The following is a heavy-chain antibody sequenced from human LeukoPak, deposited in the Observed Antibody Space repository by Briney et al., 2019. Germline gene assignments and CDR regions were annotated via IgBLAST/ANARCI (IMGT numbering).Heavy chain of an antibody. Sequence: ASVKVSCKVSGYTLTELSMHWVRQAPGKGLEWMGGFDPEDGETIYAQNFQGRVTMTEDTSTDTAYMELSSLRSEDTAVYYCATELKLNRYSNTWGPGRWFDPWGQGTLVTVSS. CDR1: GYTLTELS. D-gene: IGHD6-13*01. V-gene: IGHV1-24*01. J-gene: IGHJ5*02. CDR2: FDPEDGET. CDR3: ATELKLNRYSNTWGPGRWFDP.